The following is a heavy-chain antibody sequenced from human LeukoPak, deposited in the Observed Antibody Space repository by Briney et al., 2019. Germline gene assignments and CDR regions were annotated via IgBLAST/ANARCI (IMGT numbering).Heavy chain of an antibody. J-gene: IGHJ4*02. CDR2: ISSSSSYI. Sequence: GGSLRLSCAASGFTFSSYSMNWVRQAPGKGLEWVSSISSSSSYIYYADSVKGRFTISRDNAKNSLYLQMNSLRAEDTAVYYCARDTEYGDSYFDCWGQGTLVTVSS. D-gene: IGHD4-17*01. CDR1: GFTFSSYS. CDR3: ARDTEYGDSYFDC. V-gene: IGHV3-21*01.